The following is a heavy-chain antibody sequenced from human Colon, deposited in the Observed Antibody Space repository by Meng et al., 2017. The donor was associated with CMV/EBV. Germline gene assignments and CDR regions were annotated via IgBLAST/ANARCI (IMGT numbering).Heavy chain of an antibody. CDR3: AKPIYDYWSGYGEFDY. D-gene: IGHD3-3*01. J-gene: IGHJ4*02. Sequence: SVKVSCKASGYFFTSYYIHWVRQAPGQGLEWVGWINPKTGATNYAQKFRGGVTLTTDTSINTVYMELTRLRSDDTAVYYCAKPIYDYWSGYGEFDYWGQGTLVTVSS. V-gene: IGHV1-2*02. CDR1: GYFFTSYY. CDR2: INPKTGAT.